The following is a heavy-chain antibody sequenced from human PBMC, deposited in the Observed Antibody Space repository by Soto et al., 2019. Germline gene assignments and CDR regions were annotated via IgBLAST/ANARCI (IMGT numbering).Heavy chain of an antibody. Sequence: PGGSLRLSCAASGFTFNNYAMSWVRQAPGKGLEWVSAIGNGGVSTYYADSVKGRFTISRDNSKNTLYLEMNSLRAEDTAVYYCAKDRLSTVTDFDYWGQGTLVTVSS. V-gene: IGHV3-23*01. CDR1: GFTFNNYA. CDR2: IGNGGVST. J-gene: IGHJ4*02. D-gene: IGHD4-17*01. CDR3: AKDRLSTVTDFDY.